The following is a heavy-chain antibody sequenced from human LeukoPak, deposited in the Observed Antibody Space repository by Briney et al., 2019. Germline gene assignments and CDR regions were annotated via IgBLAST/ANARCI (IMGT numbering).Heavy chain of an antibody. Sequence: GGSLRLSCAASGFTVSGNYMSWVRQAPGKGLEWVSVLYSGGSTYYADSVKGRFTISRDNSKNTLYLQMNSLRAEDTAVYYCASGYSSSWYSADFDYWGQGTLVTVSS. CDR3: ASGYSSSWYSADFDY. CDR1: GFTVSGNY. J-gene: IGHJ4*02. D-gene: IGHD6-13*01. CDR2: LYSGGST. V-gene: IGHV3-66*01.